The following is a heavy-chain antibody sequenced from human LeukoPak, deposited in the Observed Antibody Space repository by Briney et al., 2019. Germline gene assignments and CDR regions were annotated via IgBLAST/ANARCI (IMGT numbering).Heavy chain of an antibody. V-gene: IGHV3-30*02. CDR3: AKDLRAVVIGSPLDY. CDR1: AFTFSSYG. CDR2: IRYDGSNK. J-gene: IGHJ4*02. Sequence: GGSLRLSCAASAFTFSSYGMHWVRQAPGKGLEWVAFIRYDGSNKYYADSVKGRFTISRDNSKNALYLQMNSLRAEDTAMYYCAKDLRAVVIGSPLDYWGQGILVTVSS. D-gene: IGHD2-2*01.